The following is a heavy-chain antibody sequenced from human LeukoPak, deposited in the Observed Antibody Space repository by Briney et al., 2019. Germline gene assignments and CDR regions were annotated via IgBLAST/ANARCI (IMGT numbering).Heavy chain of an antibody. J-gene: IGHJ4*02. V-gene: IGHV1-18*01. CDR2: ISGYNGDT. D-gene: IGHD3-22*01. CDR1: GYTFTAYG. Sequence: ASVKVSCKASGYTFTAYGISWVRQAPGLGLEWMGWISGYNGDTKYAQRFEGRVTMTTDTSTTTAFMDLRSLRSDDTAVYFCATSTGGYSDLYFHYWGQGTLVSVSS. CDR3: ATSTGGYSDLYFHY.